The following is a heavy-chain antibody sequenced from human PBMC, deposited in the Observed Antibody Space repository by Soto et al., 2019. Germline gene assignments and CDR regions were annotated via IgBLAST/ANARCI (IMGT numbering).Heavy chain of an antibody. CDR1: GASIGSFY. Sequence: QMQLHESGPGLVKPSETLSLTCNVSGASIGSFYWSWIRQSAGKGLEWIGRVYSTGLATYNPALEGRVTISLDRSNNHLSLELKSVTAADTAVYFCARVLSGTGLDVWGRGTTVSVSS. V-gene: IGHV4-4*07. D-gene: IGHD1-26*01. J-gene: IGHJ6*02. CDR3: ARVLSGTGLDV. CDR2: VYSTGLA.